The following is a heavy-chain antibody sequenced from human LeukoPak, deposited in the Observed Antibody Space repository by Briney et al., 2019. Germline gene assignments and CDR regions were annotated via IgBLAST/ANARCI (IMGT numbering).Heavy chain of an antibody. CDR2: IYSGGST. J-gene: IGHJ3*02. Sequence: PGGSLRLSCAASGFTVSSNYMSWVRQAPGKGLEWVSVIYSGGSTYYADSVKGRFTISRDNSKNTLYLQMNSLRAEDTAVYYCARDKRTGSVGYTANDAFDIWGQGTMVTVSS. CDR1: GFTVSSNY. CDR3: ARDKRTGSVGYTANDAFDI. D-gene: IGHD5-18*01. V-gene: IGHV3-53*01.